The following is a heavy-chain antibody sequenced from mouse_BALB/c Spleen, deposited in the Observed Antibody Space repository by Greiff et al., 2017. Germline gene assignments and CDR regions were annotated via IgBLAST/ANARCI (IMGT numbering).Heavy chain of an antibody. Sequence: EVKLMESGGGLVKPGGSLKLSCAASGFTFSDYYMYWVRQTPEKRLEWVATISDGGSYTYYPDSVKGRFTISRDNAKNNLYLQMSSLKSEDTAMYYCARASMITTSSWFAYWGQGTLVTVSA. CDR2: ISDGGSYT. D-gene: IGHD2-4*01. CDR1: GFTFSDYY. CDR3: ARASMITTSSWFAY. J-gene: IGHJ3*01. V-gene: IGHV5-4*02.